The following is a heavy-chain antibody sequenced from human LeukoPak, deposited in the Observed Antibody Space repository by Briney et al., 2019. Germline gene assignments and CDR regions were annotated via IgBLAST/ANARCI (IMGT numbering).Heavy chain of an antibody. J-gene: IGHJ4*02. CDR3: AKVAEAGFDY. CDR2: IKQDGNEK. D-gene: IGHD1-14*01. V-gene: IGHV3-7*03. CDR1: GFTFSSYW. Sequence: GGSLRLSCATSGFTFSSYWMTWVRQAPGKGLEWVANIKQDGNEKYYVDSVKGWFTISRDNSKNTLYLQMNSLRAEDTAVYYCAKVAEAGFDYWGQGTLVTVSS.